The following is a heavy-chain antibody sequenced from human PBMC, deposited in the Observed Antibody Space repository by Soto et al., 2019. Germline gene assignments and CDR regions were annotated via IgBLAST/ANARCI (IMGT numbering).Heavy chain of an antibody. V-gene: IGHV4-59*08. J-gene: IGHJ4*02. CDR1: GASISGYH. CDR3: ARAFAIDWYTSYFDY. CDR2: ISYSGAT. Sequence: SETLSLTCTVSGASISGYHWSWIRQFPGKGLECLGYISYSGATNYNPSLKSRVTMSIDTSKNQFSLQLNSVTAADTAVYYCARAFAIDWYTSYFDYWAQGPLVTVSS. D-gene: IGHD3-9*01.